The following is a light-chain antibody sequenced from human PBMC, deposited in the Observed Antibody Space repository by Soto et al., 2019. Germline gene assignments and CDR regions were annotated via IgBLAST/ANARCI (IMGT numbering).Light chain of an antibody. J-gene: IGLJ2*01. CDR1: KLGDKY. V-gene: IGLV3-1*01. CDR3: QAWDSSLGV. Sequence: SYELTQPPSVSVYPGQTASITCSGDKLGDKYACWYQQKPGQSPVLVIYQDFRRPSGIPERFSGSNSGNTATLTISGTQAMDEADYYCQAWDSSLGVFCGGTKLTVL. CDR2: QDF.